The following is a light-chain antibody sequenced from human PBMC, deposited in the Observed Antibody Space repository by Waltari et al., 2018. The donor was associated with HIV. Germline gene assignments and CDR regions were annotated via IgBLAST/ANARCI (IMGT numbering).Light chain of an antibody. CDR1: SHVVAFYNF. Sequence: QSPLHQPASVSASPGQSITISCTGVSHVVAFYNFVSWYQQHPGKAPQLIIYAVSSRPSGISSRFVGSKSGVTASLTISGLQAEDEAVYFCSSFASQGSPMFGGGTKLTV. CDR2: AVS. J-gene: IGLJ3*02. CDR3: SSFASQGSPM. V-gene: IGLV2-14*03.